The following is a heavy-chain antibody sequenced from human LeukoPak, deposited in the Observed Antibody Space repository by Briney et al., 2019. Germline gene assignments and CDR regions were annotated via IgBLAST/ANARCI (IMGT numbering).Heavy chain of an antibody. J-gene: IGHJ4*02. CDR2: ISSSGNTR. Sequence: GGSLRLSCAASGFPFSRHETNWVRKAPGKALDGVSNISSSGNTRYYAGSVKGRFTISRDSAKNSLYLQMNSLRDEDTAVYYCARDHNYAFDYWGQGTLVTVSS. V-gene: IGHV3-48*02. D-gene: IGHD5-24*01. CDR3: ARDHNYAFDY. CDR1: GFPFSRHE.